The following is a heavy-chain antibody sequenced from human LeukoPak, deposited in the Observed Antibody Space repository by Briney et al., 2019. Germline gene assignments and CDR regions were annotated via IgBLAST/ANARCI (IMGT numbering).Heavy chain of an antibody. V-gene: IGHV3-30*03. CDR2: ISYHGSKK. CDR1: GFTFNNYG. D-gene: IGHD5-12*01. J-gene: IGHJ4*02. CDR3: AREWLRQLDY. Sequence: PGRSLRLSCAASGFTFNNYGMHWVRQAPGKGLEWVAVISYHGSKKYYADSVKGRFTISRDNAKNSLYLQMNSLRAEDTAVYYCAREWLRQLDYWGQGTLVTVSS.